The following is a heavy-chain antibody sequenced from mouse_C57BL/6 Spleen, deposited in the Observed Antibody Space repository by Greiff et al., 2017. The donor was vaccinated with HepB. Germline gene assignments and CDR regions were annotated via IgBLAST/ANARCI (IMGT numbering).Heavy chain of an antibody. CDR3: ASGRPQGYYFDY. Sequence: EVKLVESVAELVRPGASVKLSCTASGFNIKNTYMHWVKQRPEQGLEWIGRIDPANGNTKYAPKFQGKATITADTSSNTAYLQLSSLTSEDTAIYYCASGRPQGYYFDYWGQGTTLTVSS. V-gene: IGHV14-3*01. CDR2: IDPANGNT. CDR1: GFNIKNTY. J-gene: IGHJ2*01.